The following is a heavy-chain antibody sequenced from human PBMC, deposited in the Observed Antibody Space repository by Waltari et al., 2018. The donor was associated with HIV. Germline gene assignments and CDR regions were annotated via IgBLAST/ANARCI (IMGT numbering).Heavy chain of an antibody. V-gene: IGHV1-18*01. Sequence: QVQLEQSGAEVKKPGASVKVSCKASGYTFSAHGITWVRQAPGQGLEWVGWISGYNAKTDYAQRVQGRVTMTTDTSTNTAYMELTSLRSDDTAVYYCAKTAIAGRSDFYYYGLDVWGQGTAVTVSS. D-gene: IGHD2-21*01. J-gene: IGHJ6*02. CDR1: GYTFSAHG. CDR3: AKTAIAGRSDFYYYGLDV. CDR2: ISGYNAKT.